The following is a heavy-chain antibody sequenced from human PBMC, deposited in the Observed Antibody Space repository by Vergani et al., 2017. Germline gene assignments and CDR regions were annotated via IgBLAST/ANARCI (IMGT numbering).Heavy chain of an antibody. CDR1: GGSISSYY. Sequence: QVQLQESGPGLVKPSETLSLTCTVSGGSISSYYWSWIRQPPGKGLEWIGYIYYSGGTNYNPSLKSRVTISVDTSKNQFSLKLSSVTAADTAVYYCARCGSYYPLNIDYWGQGTLVTVSS. D-gene: IGHD1-26*01. V-gene: IGHV4-59*01. CDR3: ARCGSYYPLNIDY. J-gene: IGHJ4*02. CDR2: IYYSGGT.